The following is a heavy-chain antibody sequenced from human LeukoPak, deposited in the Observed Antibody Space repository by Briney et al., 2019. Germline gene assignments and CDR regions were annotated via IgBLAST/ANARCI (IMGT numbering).Heavy chain of an antibody. V-gene: IGHV3-48*01. Sequence: GGSLRLSCAASGFTFSSYAMSWVRQAPGKGLEWVSYISSSSSTIYYADSVKGRFTISRDNAKNSLYLQMNSLRAEDTAVYYCARGLSPYSSGSPFDYWGQGTLVTVSS. D-gene: IGHD6-19*01. CDR1: GFTFSSYA. CDR2: ISSSSSTI. CDR3: ARGLSPYSSGSPFDY. J-gene: IGHJ4*02.